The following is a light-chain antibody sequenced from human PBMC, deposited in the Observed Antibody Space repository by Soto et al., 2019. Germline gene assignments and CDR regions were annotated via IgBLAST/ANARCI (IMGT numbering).Light chain of an antibody. V-gene: IGLV1-44*01. CDR1: SSNIGGNG. J-gene: IGLJ3*02. CDR2: SNN. CDR3: AVWDDRLNGPV. Sequence: QSVLTQPPSASGTPGQRVTISCSGRSSNIGGNGVNWYQQLPGTAPKLLISSNNQRPSGVPDRFSGSKSGTSASLAISGLQSEDEADYYCAVWDDRLNGPVFGGGTKLTVL.